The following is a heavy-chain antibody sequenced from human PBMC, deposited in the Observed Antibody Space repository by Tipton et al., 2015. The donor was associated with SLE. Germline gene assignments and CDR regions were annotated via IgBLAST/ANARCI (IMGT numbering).Heavy chain of an antibody. CDR2: ISYDGSNK. J-gene: IGHJ4*02. Sequence: QVQLVQSGAEVKKPGASVKVSCKASGYTFTSYAMHWVRQAPGKGLEWVAVISYDGSNKYYADSVKGRFTISRDNSKNTLYLQMNSLRAEDTAVYYCAREGTYCGGDCYPAFFDYWGQGTLVTVSS. V-gene: IGHV3-30-3*01. CDR1: GYTFTSYA. D-gene: IGHD2-21*01. CDR3: AREGTYCGGDCYPAFFDY.